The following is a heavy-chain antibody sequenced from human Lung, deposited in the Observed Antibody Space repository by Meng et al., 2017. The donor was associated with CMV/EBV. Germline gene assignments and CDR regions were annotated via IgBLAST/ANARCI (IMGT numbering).Heavy chain of an antibody. Sequence: LXCTVSGGSISSYYWSWIRQPPGKGLEWIGYIYYSGSTNYNPSLKSRVTISVDTSKNQFSLKLSSVTAADTAVYYCARFTIFGVVMDGREVGGKGTXVTVSS. J-gene: IGHJ6*04. CDR3: ARFTIFGVVMDGREV. D-gene: IGHD3-3*01. CDR2: IYYSGST. CDR1: GGSISSYY. V-gene: IGHV4-59*01.